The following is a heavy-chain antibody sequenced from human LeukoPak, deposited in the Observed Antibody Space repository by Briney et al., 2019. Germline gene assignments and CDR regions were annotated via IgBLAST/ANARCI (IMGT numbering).Heavy chain of an antibody. V-gene: IGHV3-64D*09. CDR1: GFTFSGYA. CDR3: AMNWNCDC. CDR2: ISSGGST. J-gene: IGHJ4*02. Sequence: PGGSLRLSCSASGFTFSGYAMLWVCQAPGKGLECVSAISSGGSTHYADSVKGRFTISRDDSENTLYLQMSSLRAEDTAVYYCAMNWNCDCWGQGTLVTVSS. D-gene: IGHD1-1*01.